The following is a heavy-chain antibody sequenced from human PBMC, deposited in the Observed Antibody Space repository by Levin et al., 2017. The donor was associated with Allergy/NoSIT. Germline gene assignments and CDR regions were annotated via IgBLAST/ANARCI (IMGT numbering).Heavy chain of an antibody. CDR2: ISYDGSNK. CDR3: ARDRITMIVVGYFDY. CDR1: GFTFSSYA. J-gene: IGHJ4*02. Sequence: GGSLRLSCAASGFTFSSYAMHWVRQAPGKGLEWVAVISYDGSNKYYADSVKGRFTISRDNSKNTLYLQMNSLRAEDTAVYYCARDRITMIVVGYFDYWGQGTLVTVSS. D-gene: IGHD3-22*01. V-gene: IGHV3-30-3*01.